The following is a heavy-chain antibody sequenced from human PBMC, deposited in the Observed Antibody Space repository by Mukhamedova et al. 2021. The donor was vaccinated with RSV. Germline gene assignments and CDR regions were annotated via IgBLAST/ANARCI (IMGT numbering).Heavy chain of an antibody. J-gene: IGHJ4*02. D-gene: IGHD2-15*01. CDR3: ARPGPYCRGGGSCFPFGY. CDR2: DGSET. Sequence: DGSETKYVDSVKGRFTISRDNAKNSLYLQMNNLRAEDSAAHYCARPGPYCRGGGSCFPFGYWGQGTLVTISS. V-gene: IGHV3-7*01.